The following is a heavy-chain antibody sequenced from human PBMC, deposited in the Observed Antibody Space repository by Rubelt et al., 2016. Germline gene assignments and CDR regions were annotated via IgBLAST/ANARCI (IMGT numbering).Heavy chain of an antibody. Sequence: QVQLQESGPGLVKPSETLSLTCDVSGDSLSSFTLWNWLRQPPGKGLEWIGEIHRSGPTTSTPSLKSRVTLFLDTSKNQLSLKRKSVTAADTAVYYCARLGKWSAGGVDYWGQGTLVTVSS. CDR1: GDSLSSFTL. CDR3: ARLGKWSAGGVDY. J-gene: IGHJ4*02. V-gene: IGHV4-4*02. CDR2: IHRSGPT. D-gene: IGHD3-16*01.